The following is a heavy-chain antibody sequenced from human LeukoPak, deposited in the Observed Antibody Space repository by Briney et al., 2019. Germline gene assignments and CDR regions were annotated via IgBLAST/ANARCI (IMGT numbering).Heavy chain of an antibody. CDR1: EFTVSVNY. CDR3: AELGITMIGGV. Sequence: GGSLRLSCAASEFTVSVNYMSWVRQAPGKGLEWVSSISSSSSYIYYADSVKGRFTISRDNAKNSLYLQMNSLRAEDTAVYYCAELGITMIGGVWGKGTTVTISS. J-gene: IGHJ6*04. D-gene: IGHD3-10*02. CDR2: ISSSSSYI. V-gene: IGHV3-21*01.